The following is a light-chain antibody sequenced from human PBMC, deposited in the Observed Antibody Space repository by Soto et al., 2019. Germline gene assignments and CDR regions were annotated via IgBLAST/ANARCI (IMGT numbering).Light chain of an antibody. CDR2: GAS. J-gene: IGKJ3*01. Sequence: EVVLTQSPGSLSLSPGQRATLSCRASQSVDSTFFAWYQKKPGQAPRLLIYGASKRATGIPDRFSGSGSGTDFTLIISRLEPEDFAVYYCQEYSKWPLFTFGPGTRVDIK. CDR3: QEYSKWPLFT. CDR1: QSVDSTF. V-gene: IGKV3-20*01.